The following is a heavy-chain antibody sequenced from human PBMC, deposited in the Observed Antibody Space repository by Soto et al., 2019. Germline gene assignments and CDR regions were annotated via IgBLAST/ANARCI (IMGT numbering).Heavy chain of an antibody. V-gene: IGHV3-30*18. CDR1: GFTFSTYG. CDR3: AKEKSSSSYYFFAF. Sequence: GGSLRLSCAASGFTFSTYGMHWVRQAPGKGLEWVAVISFDGRKEYYADSVKGRFTISRDNSKNTLYLQMSSLRTEDTAVYYCAKEKSSSSYYFFAFWGQGTLVTVSS. CDR2: ISFDGRKE. D-gene: IGHD6-13*01. J-gene: IGHJ4*02.